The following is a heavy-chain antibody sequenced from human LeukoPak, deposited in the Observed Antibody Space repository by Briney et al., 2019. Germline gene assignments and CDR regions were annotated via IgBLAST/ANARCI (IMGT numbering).Heavy chain of an antibody. V-gene: IGHV4-34*01. CDR3: ARFSRFTGYNWFDP. D-gene: IGHD3-3*01. J-gene: IGHJ5*02. CDR2: INHSGST. Sequence: SETLSLTCAVYGGSFSGNYWSWIRQPPGKGLEWIGEINHSGSTNYNPSLKSRVTISVDTSKNQFSLKLSSVTAADTAVYYCARFSRFTGYNWFDPWGQGTLVTVSS. CDR1: GGSFSGNY.